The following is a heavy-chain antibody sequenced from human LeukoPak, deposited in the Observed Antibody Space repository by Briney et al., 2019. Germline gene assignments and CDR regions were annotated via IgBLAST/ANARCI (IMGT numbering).Heavy chain of an antibody. CDR2: QYCGSHT. V-gene: IGHV4-39*01. J-gene: IGHJ6*02. Sequence: SETLSLTCSVSSGSIRDKYYWGWIRQPPGKGLEWIASQYCGSHTYYTPSLESRVTISLDASRNQFSLQLRSVTAADTAVYYCARHWGHNYYYGLGVWGQGTSVIVAS. D-gene: IGHD3-16*01. CDR3: ARHWGHNYYYGLGV. CDR1: SGSIRDKYY.